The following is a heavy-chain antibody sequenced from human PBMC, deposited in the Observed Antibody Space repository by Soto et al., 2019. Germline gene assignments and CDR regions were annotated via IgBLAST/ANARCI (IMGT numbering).Heavy chain of an antibody. J-gene: IGHJ5*02. CDR1: GGSISSYY. Sequence: SETLSLTCTVSGGSISSYYWSWIRQPPGKGLEWIGYIYYSGSTNYNPSLKSRVTISVDTSKNQFSLKLSSVTAADTAVYYCARYRVAARPGGWFDPWGQGTLLTVSS. CDR2: IYYSGST. V-gene: IGHV4-59*01. D-gene: IGHD6-6*01. CDR3: ARYRVAARPGGWFDP.